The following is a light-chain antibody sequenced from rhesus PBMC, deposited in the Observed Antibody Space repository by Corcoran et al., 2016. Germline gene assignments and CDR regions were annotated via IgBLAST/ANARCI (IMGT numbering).Light chain of an antibody. V-gene: IGKV3-35*02. CDR2: YSS. CDR3: QRYNDWPYS. Sequence: ETVMTQSPATLSLSPGQRATISCRASQRVGRTLAWYQQKPGQPPILRIYYSSRRATGIPDRFSGRGSGTKFTLTLSSLGPEDVGVFFCQRYNDWPYSFGQGTKVEVK. CDR1: QRVGRT. J-gene: IGKJ2*01.